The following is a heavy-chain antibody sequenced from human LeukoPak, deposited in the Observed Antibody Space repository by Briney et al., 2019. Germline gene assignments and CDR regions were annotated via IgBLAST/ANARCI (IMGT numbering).Heavy chain of an antibody. D-gene: IGHD5-12*01. CDR2: IKQDGSEK. J-gene: IGHJ5*02. Sequence: GGSLRLSCAASGFTFSSYWMSWVRQAPGKGLEWVANIKQDGSEKYCVDSVKGRFTISRDNAKNSLYLQMNSLRAEDTAVYYCARDKDKWLRFGGLNWFDPWGQGTLVTVSS. CDR3: ARDKDKWLRFGGLNWFDP. V-gene: IGHV3-7*03. CDR1: GFTFSSYW.